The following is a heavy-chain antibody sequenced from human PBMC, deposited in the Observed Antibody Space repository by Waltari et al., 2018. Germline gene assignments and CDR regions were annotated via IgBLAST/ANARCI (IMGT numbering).Heavy chain of an antibody. CDR1: GFNSSNDW. Sequence: EVQLVESGGGLVQPGGSLSLSCAASGFNSSNDWMSWVRQAPGKGLEGVANMLQHETDTYYVGSVKGRFTISRDNAKNSLYLQMNTLRAEDTAVYFCARDSIGMDVWGQGTTVTVSS. CDR3: ARDSIGMDV. CDR2: MLQHETDT. J-gene: IGHJ6*02. V-gene: IGHV3-7*03.